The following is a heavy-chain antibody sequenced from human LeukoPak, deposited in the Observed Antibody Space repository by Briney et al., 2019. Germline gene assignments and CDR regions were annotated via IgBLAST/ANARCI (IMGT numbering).Heavy chain of an antibody. J-gene: IGHJ4*02. CDR1: GFTFSDYG. Sequence: PGRSLRLSCAASGFTFSDYGMSWVRQAPGKSLGWVSSISNSGDSTYYADSVKGRVTISRDNSKNTLYLQMNSLRGEDTAVYYCVKDGTGCGGDCYSAFWGQGTLLTVSS. V-gene: IGHV3-23*01. CDR3: VKDGTGCGGDCYSAF. D-gene: IGHD2-21*02. CDR2: ISNSGDST.